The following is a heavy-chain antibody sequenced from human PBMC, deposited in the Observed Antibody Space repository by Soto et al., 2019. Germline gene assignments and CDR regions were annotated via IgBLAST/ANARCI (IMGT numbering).Heavy chain of an antibody. V-gene: IGHV3-33*01. Sequence: VQLVQSGGGVVQPGMSLRLSCAAAGFSFSSSAMHWVRQAPGRGLEWVAVIWYDENNKYYADSVKGRFTISRDNSXXXXXXXXXXXXXXXXXXXXXXXXQHDILTGTSGWFDPWGQGTLVTVSS. D-gene: IGHD3-9*01. CDR2: IWYDENNK. J-gene: IGHJ5*02. CDR3: XXXQHDILTGTSGWFDP. CDR1: GFSFSSSA.